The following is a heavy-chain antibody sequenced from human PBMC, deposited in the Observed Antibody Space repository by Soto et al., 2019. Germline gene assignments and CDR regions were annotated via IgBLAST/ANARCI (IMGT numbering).Heavy chain of an antibody. CDR3: ARDMSAMVTGMDV. D-gene: IGHD5-18*01. CDR2: IYAAGAT. CDR1: GFTVSSSY. J-gene: IGHJ6*02. Sequence: GGSLRLSCAGSGFTVSSSYMRWVRQAPGKGLEWVSTIYAAGATYYADSVKGRFTISRDNSKNIVYLQMNNVRAEDTAVYYCARDMSAMVTGMDVWGQGTTVTVSS. V-gene: IGHV3-53*01.